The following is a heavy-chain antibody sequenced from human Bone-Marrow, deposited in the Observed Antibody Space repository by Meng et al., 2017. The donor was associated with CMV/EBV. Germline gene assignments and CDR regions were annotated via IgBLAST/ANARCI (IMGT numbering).Heavy chain of an antibody. V-gene: IGHV4-4*07. CDR1: GGSISSYY. CDR3: ARDIEAYYDSSPKYYFDY. D-gene: IGHD3-22*01. J-gene: IGHJ4*02. CDR2: IYSSGST. Sequence: SGGSISSYYWSWIRQPAGKGLEWIGRIYSSGSTNYNPSLKSRVTMSVDTSKNRFSLKLSSVTAADTAMYYCARDIEAYYDSSPKYYFDYWGQGTLVTVS.